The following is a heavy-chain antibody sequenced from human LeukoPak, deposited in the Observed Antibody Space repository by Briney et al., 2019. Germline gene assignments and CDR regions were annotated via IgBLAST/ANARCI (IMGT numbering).Heavy chain of an antibody. CDR2: IYHSGST. J-gene: IGHJ4*02. CDR3: ARVYRDYMVTTSGRGDY. D-gene: IGHD4-17*01. Sequence: PSETLSLTCAVSGGSISSSNWWSWVRQPPGKGLEWIGEIYHSGSTNYNPSLKSRVTISVDTSKNQFSLKLSSVTAADTAVYYCARVYRDYMVTTSGRGDYWGQGTLVTVSS. CDR1: GGSISSSNW. V-gene: IGHV4-4*02.